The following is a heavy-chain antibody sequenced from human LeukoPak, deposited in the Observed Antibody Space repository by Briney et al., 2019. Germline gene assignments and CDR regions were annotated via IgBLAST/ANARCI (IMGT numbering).Heavy chain of an antibody. CDR2: IKQDGSEK. J-gene: IGHJ2*01. V-gene: IGHV3-7*01. Sequence: QPGGSLRLSCTASGFTFNTYWMNWVRQAPGKGLEWVANIKQDGSEKFYVDSVKGRFTISRDNAKNPLFLQMNSLRAEDTAVYYCARDHFDLWGRGTLVAVST. CDR1: GFTFNTYW. CDR3: ARDHFDL.